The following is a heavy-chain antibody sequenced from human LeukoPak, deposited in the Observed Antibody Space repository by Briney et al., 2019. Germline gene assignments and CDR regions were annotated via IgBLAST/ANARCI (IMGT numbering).Heavy chain of an antibody. D-gene: IGHD4-17*01. J-gene: IGHJ4*02. Sequence: ASVKVSCKASGGTFSSYAISWVRQTPGQGLEWMGGIIPIFGTANYAQKFQGRVTITADESTSTAYMELSSLRSEDTAVYYCAREAVRGFDYWGQGTLVTVSS. CDR2: IIPIFGTA. V-gene: IGHV1-69*13. CDR3: AREAVRGFDY. CDR1: GGTFSSYA.